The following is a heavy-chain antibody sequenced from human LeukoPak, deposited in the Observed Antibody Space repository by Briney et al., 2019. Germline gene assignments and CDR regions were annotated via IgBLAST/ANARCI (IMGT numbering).Heavy chain of an antibody. J-gene: IGHJ4*02. CDR2: TYYSGIT. Sequence: PSETLSLTCTVSGGSISSHYWSLIRQPPGKGLEWIGYTYYSGITKYSPSLKSRVTISVDTSKNQFSLRLTSVTAADTAVYYCARTSYHYNSGDYGWYFDFWGQGTLVTVSA. CDR3: ARTSYHYNSGDYGWYFDF. D-gene: IGHD3-10*01. V-gene: IGHV4-59*11. CDR1: GGSISSHY.